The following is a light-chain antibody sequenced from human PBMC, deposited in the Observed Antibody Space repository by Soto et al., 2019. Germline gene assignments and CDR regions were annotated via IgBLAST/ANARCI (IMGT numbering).Light chain of an antibody. CDR1: QDISNF. J-gene: IGKJ4*01. CDR2: AAS. Sequence: DLQMTQSPSSLSASVGDRVTITCRASQDISNFLAWYQQKPGKVPKLLIYAASTLQSGVPSRFSGSGSGTDFTLTINSLQPEDVATYYCQKYNSAPALTFGGGTKVEIK. CDR3: QKYNSAPALT. V-gene: IGKV1-27*01.